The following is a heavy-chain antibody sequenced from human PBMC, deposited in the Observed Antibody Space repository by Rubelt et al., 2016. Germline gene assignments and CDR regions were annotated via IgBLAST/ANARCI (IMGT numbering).Heavy chain of an antibody. V-gene: IGHV1-69*10. CDR1: GGTFSSYA. CDR3: AREPAHYDILTGYYRGNWFDP. D-gene: IGHD3-9*01. Sequence: KASGGTFSSYAISWVRQAPGQGLEWMGGIIPILGIANYAQKFQGRVTITADKSTSTAYMELSSLRSEDTAVYYCAREPAHYDILTGYYRGNWFDPWGQGTLVTVSS. J-gene: IGHJ5*02. CDR2: IIPILGIA.